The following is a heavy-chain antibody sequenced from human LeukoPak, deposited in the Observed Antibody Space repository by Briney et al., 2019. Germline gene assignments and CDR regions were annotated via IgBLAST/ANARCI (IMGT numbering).Heavy chain of an antibody. CDR2: IGGSGDTT. V-gene: IGHV3-23*01. CDR1: EFTFVRYA. CDR3: AKCSSGSYYSSGDY. D-gene: IGHD2-15*01. J-gene: IGHJ4*02. Sequence: GGSLRLSCAASEFTFVRYAMNWVRQAPGKGLEWVSSIGGSGDTTYYADSVKGRFTISRDTSKNTLYLQMNSLTAEDAAVYYCAKCSSGSYYSSGDYWGQGTLVTVSS.